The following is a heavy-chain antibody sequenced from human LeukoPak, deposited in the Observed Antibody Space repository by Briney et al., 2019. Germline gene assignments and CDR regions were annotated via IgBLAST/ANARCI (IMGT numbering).Heavy chain of an antibody. CDR2: ISSSSSYI. CDR1: GFTFSSYS. V-gene: IGHV3-21*01. CDR3: ARKGIAVAGTAPPGYMDV. D-gene: IGHD6-19*01. J-gene: IGHJ6*03. Sequence: GGALRLSCVSSGFTFSSYSMNWVRPAPGKGLEWVSSISSSSSYIYYADSVRGRFTISIDNAKNSLYLQMNSLRAKDTAVYYCARKGIAVAGTAPPGYMDVWGKGTTVTISS.